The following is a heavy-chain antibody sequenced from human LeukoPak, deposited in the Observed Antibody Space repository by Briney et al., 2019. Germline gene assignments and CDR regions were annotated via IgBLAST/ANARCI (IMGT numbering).Heavy chain of an antibody. CDR2: VYYSGST. Sequence: PSETLSLTCTVSGGSISTYYWNWIRQPPGKGLEWIGYVYYSGSTNYSPSLKSRVTISVDTSKNEFSLKLYSVTAADTAVYYCARDSFDSSGSHAECFQRWGQGTLVTVSS. V-gene: IGHV4-59*01. CDR1: GGSISTYY. CDR3: ARDSFDSSGSHAECFQR. D-gene: IGHD3-22*01. J-gene: IGHJ1*01.